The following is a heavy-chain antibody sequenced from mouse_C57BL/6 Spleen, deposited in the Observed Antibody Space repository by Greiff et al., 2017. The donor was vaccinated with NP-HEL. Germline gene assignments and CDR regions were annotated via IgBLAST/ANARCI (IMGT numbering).Heavy chain of an antibody. V-gene: IGHV5-4*03. J-gene: IGHJ3*01. CDR3: ARDEGPTGTAY. Sequence: EVMLVESGGGLVKPGGSLKLSCAASGFTFSSYAMSWVRQTPAKRLEWVATISDGGSYTYYPDNVKGRFTISRDNAKNNLYLQMSHLKSEDTAMYYCARDEGPTGTAYWGQGTLVTVSA. CDR2: ISDGGSYT. CDR1: GFTFSSYA. D-gene: IGHD4-1*02.